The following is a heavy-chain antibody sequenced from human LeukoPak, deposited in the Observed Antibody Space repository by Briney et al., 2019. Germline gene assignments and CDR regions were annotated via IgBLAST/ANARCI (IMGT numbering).Heavy chain of an antibody. J-gene: IGHJ4*02. Sequence: GESLKISCKGSGYSFTSYYIGWVRQMPGKGLEWMGIIFPTNSDTRYTPSFQGQVTISADKSISTAYLQWSSLTASDTAIYYCARHPDYWGQGTLVTVSS. CDR3: ARHPDY. CDR1: GYSFTSYY. CDR2: IFPTNSDT. V-gene: IGHV5-51*01.